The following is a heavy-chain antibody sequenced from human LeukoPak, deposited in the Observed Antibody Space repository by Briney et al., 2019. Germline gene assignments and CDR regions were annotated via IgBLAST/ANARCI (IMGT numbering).Heavy chain of an antibody. V-gene: IGHV3-30*18. D-gene: IGHD3-10*01. CDR3: AKGFVRGVSYYYYGMDV. CDR2: ISYDGSNK. Sequence: GGSLRLSCAASGFTFSSYGMHWVRQAPGKGLEWVAVISYDGSNKYYADSVKGRFTISRDNSKSTLYLQMNSLRAEDTAVYYCAKGFVRGVSYYYYGMDVWGQGTTVTVSS. CDR1: GFTFSSYG. J-gene: IGHJ6*02.